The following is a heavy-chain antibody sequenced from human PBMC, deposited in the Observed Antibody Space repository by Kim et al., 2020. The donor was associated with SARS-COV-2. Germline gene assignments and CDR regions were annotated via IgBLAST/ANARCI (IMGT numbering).Heavy chain of an antibody. CDR3: ARHESIVEPTGFDY. J-gene: IGHJ4*02. CDR1: GGPISRSSYY. CDR2: IFYSGST. V-gene: IGHV4-39*01. Sequence: SETLSLTCTVSGGPISRSSYYWGWIRQPPGKGLEWIGSIFYSGSTYYNPSLKSRVTISVDTSKNQFSLKLRSVTAADTAVYYCARHESIVEPTGFDYWGQGTLVSVSS. D-gene: IGHD1-26*01.